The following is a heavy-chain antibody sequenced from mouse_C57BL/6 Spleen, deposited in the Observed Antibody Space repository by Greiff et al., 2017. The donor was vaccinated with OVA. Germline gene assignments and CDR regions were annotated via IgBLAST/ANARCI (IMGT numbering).Heavy chain of an antibody. D-gene: IGHD2-3*01. J-gene: IGHJ3*01. CDR2: IYPGDGDT. Sequence: QVQLKESGPELVKPGASVKISCKASGYAFSSSWMNWVKQRPGKGLEWIGRIYPGDGDTNYNGKFKGKATLTADKSSSTAYMQLSSLTSEDSAVYCCARSGGDYDGYLAWFAYWGQGTLVTVSA. CDR3: ARSGGDYDGYLAWFAY. V-gene: IGHV1-82*01. CDR1: GYAFSSSW.